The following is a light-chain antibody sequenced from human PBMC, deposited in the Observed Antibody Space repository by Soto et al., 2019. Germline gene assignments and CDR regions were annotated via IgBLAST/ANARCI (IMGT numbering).Light chain of an antibody. V-gene: IGKV1-5*03. CDR2: RAS. CDR1: QNINTW. J-gene: IGKJ3*01. Sequence: DIQMTQSPSTLSASVGDRVTITCRASQNINTWLAWYQQKPGKAPKLLIYRASSLESGVPSRFSGSGSGTEFTLTISSLQPEDFSTYYCQHYDPYSGTFGPGTKVDVK. CDR3: QHYDPYSGT.